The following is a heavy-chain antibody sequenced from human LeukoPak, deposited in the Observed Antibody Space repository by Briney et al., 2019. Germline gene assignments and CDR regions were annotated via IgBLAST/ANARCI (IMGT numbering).Heavy chain of an antibody. CDR1: GFTFDDYA. CDR3: AREQWFRCDY. V-gene: IGHV3-9*01. CDR2: ISWNSGSI. Sequence: GGSLRLSCAASGFTFDDYAMHWVRQAPGKGLEWVSGISWNSGSIAYAESVKGRFTISRDNAKNSLYLQMNSLRAEDTAVYYCAREQWFRCDYWGQGVPVTVSS. D-gene: IGHD3-22*01. J-gene: IGHJ4*02.